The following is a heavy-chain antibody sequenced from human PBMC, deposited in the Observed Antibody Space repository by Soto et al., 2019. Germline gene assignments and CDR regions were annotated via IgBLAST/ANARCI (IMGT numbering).Heavy chain of an antibody. V-gene: IGHV4-31*03. CDR2: IYYSGST. J-gene: IGHJ6*03. CDR1: GGSISSGGYY. D-gene: IGHD2-2*02. Sequence: SETLSLTCTVSGGSISSGGYYWSWIRQHPGKGLEWIGYIYYSGSTYYNPSLKSRVTISVDTSKNQFSLKLSSVTAADTAVYYCARIIVVVPAAIRYYYYMDVWGKGTTVTVSS. CDR3: ARIIVVVPAAIRYYYYMDV.